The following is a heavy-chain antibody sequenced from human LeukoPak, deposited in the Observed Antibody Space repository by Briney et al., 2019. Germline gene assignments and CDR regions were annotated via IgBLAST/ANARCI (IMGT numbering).Heavy chain of an antibody. CDR3: ARVTVAGPGTFDI. Sequence: SVTVSCKPSGVTFSSYPISWVRQAPGQGLVWMGGIIPVFGIVNYAQKFQGRVTITADKSTSTAYMELSSLRSEDTAVYYCARVTVAGPGTFDIWGQGTMVTVSS. CDR1: GVTFSSYP. J-gene: IGHJ3*02. D-gene: IGHD6-19*01. CDR2: IIPVFGIV. V-gene: IGHV1-69*10.